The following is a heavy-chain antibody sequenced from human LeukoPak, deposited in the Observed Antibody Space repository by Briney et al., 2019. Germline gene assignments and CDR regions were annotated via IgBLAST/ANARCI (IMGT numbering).Heavy chain of an antibody. CDR1: RGSTSTYY. J-gene: IGHJ4*02. Sequence: SETLSLTCTVSRGSTSTYYWSWIRQPAGKGLEWIGRIYPSGNTNFNPSLMSRVTMSIDTSKNQFSLKLSSVTAADTAVYYCARCRAVAGSFVFDYWGQGTLVTVSS. D-gene: IGHD6-19*01. CDR3: ARCRAVAGSFVFDY. V-gene: IGHV4-4*07. CDR2: IYPSGNT.